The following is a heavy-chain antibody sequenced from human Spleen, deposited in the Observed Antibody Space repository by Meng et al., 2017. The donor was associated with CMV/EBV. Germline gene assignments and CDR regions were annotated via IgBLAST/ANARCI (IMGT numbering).Heavy chain of an antibody. CDR2: IYYRGST. Sequence: SIRSSRYCWGWIRQPPGKGLEWIGSIYYRGSTYYHPSLKSRVTISVDTSKNQFSLKLSSVTAADTAVYYCARLGYCSSTSCFYRYFDLWGRGTLVTVSS. CDR1: SIRSSRYC. D-gene: IGHD2-2*01. CDR3: ARLGYCSSTSCFYRYFDL. J-gene: IGHJ2*01. V-gene: IGHV4-39*01.